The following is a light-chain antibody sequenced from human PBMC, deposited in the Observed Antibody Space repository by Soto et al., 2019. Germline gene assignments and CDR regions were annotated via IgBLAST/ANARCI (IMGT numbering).Light chain of an antibody. V-gene: IGKV1-39*01. Sequence: DIQMTQSPSSLSASVGDRVTITCRASQSISNYLSWYQQIPGKAPKLLIYAASTLRSGVSSRFSGSGSVTDFTLTISSLQPEDFATYYCQQSYSTPWTCGQGTKVEIK. CDR1: QSISNY. J-gene: IGKJ1*01. CDR2: AAS. CDR3: QQSYSTPWT.